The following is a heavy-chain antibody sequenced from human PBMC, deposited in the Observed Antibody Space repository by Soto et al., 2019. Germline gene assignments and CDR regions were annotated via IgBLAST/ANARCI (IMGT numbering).Heavy chain of an antibody. Sequence: QVQLVQSGAEVKKPGASVKVSCKASGYTFTGYYMHWVRQAPGQGLEWMGWINPNSGGTNYAQKFQGWVTMTRDTSISTAYMELSRLRSDDTAVYYCARDRGIVVVVAGTSRSYGMDVWGQGTTVTVSS. V-gene: IGHV1-2*04. J-gene: IGHJ6*02. CDR1: GYTFTGYY. D-gene: IGHD2-15*01. CDR2: INPNSGGT. CDR3: ARDRGIVVVVAGTSRSYGMDV.